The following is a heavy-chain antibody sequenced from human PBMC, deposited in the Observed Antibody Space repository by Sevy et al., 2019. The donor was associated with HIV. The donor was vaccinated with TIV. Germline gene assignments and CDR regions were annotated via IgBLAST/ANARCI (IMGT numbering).Heavy chain of an antibody. CDR1: GGTFSSHA. V-gene: IGHV1-69*13. CDR2: IIPIYGTI. Sequence: ASVKVSCKASGGTFSSHAISWVRQAPGQGLEWMGGIIPIYGTINYAQKFQGRVKITADESTRTVYMVLSSLGPDDAAVYYCAREVTGTTYGFDPWGQGTLVTVSS. CDR3: AREVTGTTYGFDP. J-gene: IGHJ5*02. D-gene: IGHD1-7*01.